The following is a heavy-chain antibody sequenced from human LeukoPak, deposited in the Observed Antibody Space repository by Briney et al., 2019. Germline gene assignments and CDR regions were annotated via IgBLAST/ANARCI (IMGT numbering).Heavy chain of an antibody. CDR2: MYYSGST. J-gene: IGHJ5*02. CDR1: GASFSTYY. Sequence: SETLSLTCTVSGASFSTYYWSWIRQPPGKGLEWIGYMYYSGSTNYNPSLKSRVTISVDTSKNQLSLKLTSVTAADTAVYYCTRYGDTRFDPWGQGTLVTVSS. V-gene: IGHV4-59*01. D-gene: IGHD4-17*01. CDR3: TRYGDTRFDP.